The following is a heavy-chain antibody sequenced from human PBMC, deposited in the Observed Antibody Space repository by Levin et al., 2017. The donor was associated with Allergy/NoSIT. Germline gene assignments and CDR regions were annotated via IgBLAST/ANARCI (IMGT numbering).Heavy chain of an antibody. CDR1: GFTFSSYA. J-gene: IGHJ3*02. Sequence: LSLTCAASGFTFSSYAMSWVRQAPGKGLEWVSAISGSGGSTYYADSVKGRFTISRDNSKNTLYLQMNSLRAEDTAVYYCAKVAILHGANDSWGQGTMVTVSS. CDR3: AKVAILHGANDS. D-gene: IGHD4/OR15-4a*01. V-gene: IGHV3-23*01. CDR2: ISGSGGST.